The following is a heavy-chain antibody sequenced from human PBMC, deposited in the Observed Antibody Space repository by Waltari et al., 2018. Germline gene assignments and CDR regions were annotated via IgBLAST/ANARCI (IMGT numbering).Heavy chain of an antibody. D-gene: IGHD1-7*01. J-gene: IGHJ4*02. V-gene: IGHV3-48*04. CDR2: ISSSSGTT. CDR1: GFDFNLFS. Sequence: DVQLVESGVGLVQPGASLRLSCGFSGFDFNLFSMNWVRQAPGKGLEWIAYISSSSGTTYYADSVKGRFTISRDNPSNSLYLHMNNLRVEDTGTYYCATELLGAQYDFDHWGRGTLVTVSS. CDR3: ATELLGAQYDFDH.